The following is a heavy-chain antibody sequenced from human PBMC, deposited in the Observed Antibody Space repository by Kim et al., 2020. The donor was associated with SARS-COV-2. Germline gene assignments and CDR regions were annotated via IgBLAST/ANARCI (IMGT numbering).Heavy chain of an antibody. J-gene: IGHJ3*02. D-gene: IGHD3-10*01. CDR1: GGTFSSYA. Sequence: SVKVSCKASGGTFSSYAISWVRQAPGQGLEWMGGIIPIFGTANYAQKFQGRVTITADESTSTAYMELSSLRSEDTAVYYCARDDVGPVWFGDAFDIWGQGTMVTVSS. CDR2: IIPIFGTA. CDR3: ARDDVGPVWFGDAFDI. V-gene: IGHV1-69*13.